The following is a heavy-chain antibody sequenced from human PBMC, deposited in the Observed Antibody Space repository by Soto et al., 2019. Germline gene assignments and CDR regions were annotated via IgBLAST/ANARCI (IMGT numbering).Heavy chain of an antibody. D-gene: IGHD4-17*01. J-gene: IGHJ5*02. CDR3: ARGIYDWGDYMWVGAGFDP. V-gene: IGHV4-30-2*01. CDR2: IYQSGST. Sequence: QLQLQEYGSGLVKPSQTLSLTCAGSGGSISSGGYSWSWIRQPPGKGLEWLGYIYQSGSTYYNPSLTSRVPISVDRSKDQFSLKLSSVTAADTAVYYCARGIYDWGDYMWVGAGFDPWGQGTLVTVSS. CDR1: GGSISSGGYS.